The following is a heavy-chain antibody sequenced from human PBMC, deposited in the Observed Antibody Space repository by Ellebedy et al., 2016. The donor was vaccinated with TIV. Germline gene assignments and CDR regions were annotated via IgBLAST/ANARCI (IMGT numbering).Heavy chain of an antibody. D-gene: IGHD2-8*02. Sequence: AASVKVSCKASGYTFTNYYIHWVRPAPGQGLEWMGIIDPSDGVTNYPQKFQGRVTMTRDTSTSTPYMQLISLRSEDTAVYYCAREARGTGGFDPWGQGTLVTVSS. CDR2: IDPSDGVT. CDR1: GYTFTNYY. CDR3: AREARGTGGFDP. J-gene: IGHJ5*02. V-gene: IGHV1-46*01.